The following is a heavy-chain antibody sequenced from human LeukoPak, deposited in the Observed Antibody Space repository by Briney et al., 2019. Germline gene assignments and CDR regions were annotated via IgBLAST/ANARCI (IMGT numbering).Heavy chain of an antibody. Sequence: AASVKVSCKTSGYIFTGYYMHWVRQAPGQGLEWMGWINPNSGGTNYAQKFQGRVTMTRDTSISTAYMELSRLRSDDTAVYYCARDYWNYRVFDIWGQGTMVTVSS. J-gene: IGHJ3*02. D-gene: IGHD1-7*01. CDR3: ARDYWNYRVFDI. CDR2: INPNSGGT. CDR1: GYIFTGYY. V-gene: IGHV1-2*02.